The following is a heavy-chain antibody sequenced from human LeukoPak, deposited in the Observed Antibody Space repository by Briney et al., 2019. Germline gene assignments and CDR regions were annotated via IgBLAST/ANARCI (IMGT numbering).Heavy chain of an antibody. CDR2: IRYDGSNK. Sequence: GGSLRLSCAASGFTFSSYGMHWVRQAPGKGLEWVAFIRYDGSNKYYAYSVKGRFTISRDNSKNTLYLQMNSLRGEDTAVYYCAKDGTVTIFGVVNKYFDYWGQGTLVTVSS. J-gene: IGHJ4*02. V-gene: IGHV3-30*02. CDR3: AKDGTVTIFGVVNKYFDY. D-gene: IGHD3-3*01. CDR1: GFTFSSYG.